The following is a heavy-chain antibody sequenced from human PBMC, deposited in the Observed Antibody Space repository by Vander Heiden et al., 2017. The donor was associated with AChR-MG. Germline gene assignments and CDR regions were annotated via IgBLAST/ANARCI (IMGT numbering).Heavy chain of an antibody. CDR2: IYHSGST. Sequence: QVQLQESGPGLVKPSGPLSLTCAVPGGSIRSSNWRSWARQPPGKGLEWIGEIYHSGSTNYNPSLKSRVTISVYKSKNQFSLKLSSVTAADTAVYHCARSEVYGLWCGELAYYYYYCMDVWGQGPTVTLSS. J-gene: IGHJ6*02. D-gene: IGHD3-10*01. CDR1: GGSIRSSNW. V-gene: IGHV4-4*02. CDR3: ARSEVYGLWCGELAYYYYYCMDV.